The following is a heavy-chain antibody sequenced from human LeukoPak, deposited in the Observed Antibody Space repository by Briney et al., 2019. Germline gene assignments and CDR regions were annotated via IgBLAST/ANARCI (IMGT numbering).Heavy chain of an antibody. Sequence: GGSLRLSCSASGFTFSSYAMHWVRQAPGKGLEYVSVIGSNGGSIYHADSVKGRFTISRDNSKNTLYLQMSSLRAEDTAVYYCVKTFRYCSGGSCQDYWGQGTLVTVSS. D-gene: IGHD2-15*01. CDR3: VKTFRYCSGGSCQDY. CDR2: IGSNGGSI. V-gene: IGHV3-64D*06. CDR1: GFTFSSYA. J-gene: IGHJ4*02.